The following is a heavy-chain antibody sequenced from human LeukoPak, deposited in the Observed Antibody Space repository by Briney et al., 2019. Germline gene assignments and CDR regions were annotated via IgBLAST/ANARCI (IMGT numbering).Heavy chain of an antibody. CDR1: GYTFTGYY. V-gene: IGHV1-2*02. J-gene: IGHJ5*02. CDR2: INPNSGGT. CDR3: AIADQPMYSSSWYNWFDP. Sequence: ASVEVSCKASGYTFTGYYMHWVRQAPGEGLEWMGWINPNSGGTNYAQKFQGRVTMTRDTSISTAYMELSRLRSDDTAVYYCAIADQPMYSSSWYNWFDPWGQGTLVTVSS. D-gene: IGHD6-13*01.